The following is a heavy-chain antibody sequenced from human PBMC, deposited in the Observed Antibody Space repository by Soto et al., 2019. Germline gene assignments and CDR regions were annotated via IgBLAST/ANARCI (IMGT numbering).Heavy chain of an antibody. J-gene: IGHJ6*02. CDR2: IYHSGST. CDR3: ARDGEWELPYYYGMDV. CDR1: GGSISSSNW. D-gene: IGHD1-26*01. Sequence: SETLSLTCAVSGGSISSSNWWSWVRQPPGKGLEWIGEIYHSGSTNYNPSLKSRVTISVDKSKNQFSLKLSSVTAADTAVYYCARDGEWELPYYYGMDVWGQGTTVTVSS. V-gene: IGHV4-4*02.